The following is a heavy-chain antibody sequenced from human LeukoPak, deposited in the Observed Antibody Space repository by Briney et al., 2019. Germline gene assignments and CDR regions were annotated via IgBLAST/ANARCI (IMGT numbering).Heavy chain of an antibody. Sequence: GGSLRLSCAASGFTFSDYYMSWIRQAPGKGVEWVSYISSSGSTIYYADSVKGRFTISRDNAKNSLYLQMNSLRAEDTAVYYCASLWGSGYSSCYYYGMDVWGQGTTVTVSS. CDR2: ISSSGSTI. CDR1: GFTFSDYY. V-gene: IGHV3-11*01. D-gene: IGHD3-22*01. J-gene: IGHJ6*02. CDR3: ASLWGSGYSSCYYYGMDV.